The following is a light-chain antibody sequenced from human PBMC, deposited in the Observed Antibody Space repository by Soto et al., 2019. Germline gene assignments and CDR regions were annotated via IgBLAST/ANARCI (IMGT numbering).Light chain of an antibody. CDR3: SSYAPSVTYV. V-gene: IGLV2-14*03. J-gene: IGLJ1*01. CDR2: DVS. Sequence: QSALTQPASVSGSPGQSITISCTGTSTDFGAYNSVSWYHHHPGKAPKLIIYDVSTRPSGISDRFSGSKSGNTASLTISGLQAEDESDYYCSSYAPSVTYVFGTGTKVTVL. CDR1: STDFGAYNS.